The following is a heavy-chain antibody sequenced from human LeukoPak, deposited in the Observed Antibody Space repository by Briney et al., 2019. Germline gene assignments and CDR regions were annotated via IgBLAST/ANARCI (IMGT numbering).Heavy chain of an antibody. CDR2: ISYDGSNK. CDR1: GFTFSSYG. Sequence: GRSLRLSCAASGFTFSSYGMHWVRQAPGKGLEWVAVISYDGSNKYYADSVKGRFTISRDNSKSTLYLQMNSLRAEDTAVYYCAKELDGYDSSGYCDYWGQGTLVTVSS. V-gene: IGHV3-30*18. CDR3: AKELDGYDSSGYCDY. J-gene: IGHJ4*02. D-gene: IGHD3-22*01.